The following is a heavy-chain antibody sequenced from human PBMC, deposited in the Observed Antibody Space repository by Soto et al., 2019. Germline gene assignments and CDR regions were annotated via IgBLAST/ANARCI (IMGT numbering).Heavy chain of an antibody. CDR3: ARDLGGWYWFDP. V-gene: IGHV4-59*01. Sequence: SETLSLTCTVSGGSITSYYWNWIRQPPGKGLQWFGYIYSSGSTMYNPSLKSRVTMSVDTSKNQFSLKLNSVTAADTAVYYCARDLGGWYWFDPWGQGTLVTVSS. D-gene: IGHD6-19*01. J-gene: IGHJ5*02. CDR2: IYSSGST. CDR1: GGSITSYY.